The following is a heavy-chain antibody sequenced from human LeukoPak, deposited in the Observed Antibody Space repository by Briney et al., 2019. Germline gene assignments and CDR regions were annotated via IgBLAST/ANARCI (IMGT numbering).Heavy chain of an antibody. CDR3: ARVGRQWLVKWFDP. D-gene: IGHD6-19*01. CDR1: GGSISSYY. V-gene: IGHV4-4*09. Sequence: PSETLSLTCTVSGGSISSYYWSWIRQPPGKGLEWIGYIYTSGSTNYNPSLKSRVTISVDTSKNQFSLKLSSVTAADTAVYYCARVGRQWLVKWFDPWGQGTLVTVSS. CDR2: IYTSGST. J-gene: IGHJ5*02.